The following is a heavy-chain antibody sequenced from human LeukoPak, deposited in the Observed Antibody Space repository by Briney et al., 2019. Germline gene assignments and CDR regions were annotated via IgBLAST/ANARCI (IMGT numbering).Heavy chain of an antibody. D-gene: IGHD5-12*01. CDR1: GYTFTGYY. Sequence: GASVKVSCKASGYTFTGYYMHWVRQAPGQGLEWMGWINPNSGGTNYAQKFQGRVTITRDTSISTAYKELSRLRSDDTAVYYCAREGLIVATTSFDYWGQGTLVTVSS. CDR3: AREGLIVATTSFDY. CDR2: INPNSGGT. V-gene: IGHV1-2*02. J-gene: IGHJ4*02.